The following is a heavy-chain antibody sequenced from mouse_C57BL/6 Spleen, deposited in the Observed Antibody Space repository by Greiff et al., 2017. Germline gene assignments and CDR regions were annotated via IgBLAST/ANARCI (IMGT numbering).Heavy chain of an antibody. CDR1: GFNIKDYY. V-gene: IGHV14-2*01. D-gene: IGHD3-2*02. Sequence: EVKLMESGAELVKPGASVKLSCTASGFNIKDYYMHWVKQRTEQGLEWIGRIDPEDGGTKYAPKFQGKATITADTSSNTAYRQLSSLTSEDTAVYDCARGTAQSFAYWGQGTLVTVSA. J-gene: IGHJ3*01. CDR3: ARGTAQSFAY. CDR2: IDPEDGGT.